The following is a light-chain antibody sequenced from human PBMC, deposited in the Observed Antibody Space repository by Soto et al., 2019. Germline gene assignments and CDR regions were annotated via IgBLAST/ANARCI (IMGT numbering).Light chain of an antibody. CDR3: QDYNSYSEA. CDR1: QTISSW. J-gene: IGKJ1*01. Sequence: QITHSPSTLSGSVGERVTMTCRASQTISSWLAWYQQKPGKAPKLLIYKASTLKSGVPSRFSGSGSGTEFTLTISSLQPDDFATYYCQDYNSYSEAFGQGANV. V-gene: IGKV1-5*03. CDR2: KAS.